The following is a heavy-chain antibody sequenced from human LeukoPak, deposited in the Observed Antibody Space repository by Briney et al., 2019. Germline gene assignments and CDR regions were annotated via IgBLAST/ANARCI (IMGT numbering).Heavy chain of an antibody. V-gene: IGHV3-23*01. CDR3: AKSKGRSSWDYFDY. Sequence: GVSVRLSCAASGFTFRSYAMSWVRQAPGKGREGVSAISGRSGSTYYADSVKGRFTISRDTSKTTLYLQMNSMRAADTAIYYCAKSKGRSSWDYFDYWGQGTLVTAS. J-gene: IGHJ4*02. D-gene: IGHD6-6*01. CDR2: ISGRSGST. CDR1: GFTFRSYA.